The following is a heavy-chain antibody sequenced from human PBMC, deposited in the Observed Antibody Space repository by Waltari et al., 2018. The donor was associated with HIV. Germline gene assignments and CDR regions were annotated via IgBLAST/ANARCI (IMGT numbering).Heavy chain of an antibody. V-gene: IGHV4-34*01. CDR3: TRGRWFDP. CDR2: VNHSGTT. J-gene: IGHJ5*02. Sequence: QVQLQQWGAGLLKPSETLSLTCPVYGGSFRGYYWSWIRQPPGKGLEWIGEVNHSGTTNYNPSLKSRVTISIDTSKNQCSLKLSSVTAADTAVYYCTRGRWFDPWGQGTLVTVSS. CDR1: GGSFRGYY.